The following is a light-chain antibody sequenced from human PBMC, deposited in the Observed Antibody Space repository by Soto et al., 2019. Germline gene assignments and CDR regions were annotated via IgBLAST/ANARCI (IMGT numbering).Light chain of an antibody. V-gene: IGLV1-47*01. CDR1: TSNIGSNY. J-gene: IGLJ3*02. Sequence: QSALTQPPSVSGTPGQRVTISCSGSTSNIGSNYVYWYQQLPGTAPRLLIFRTDQRPSGVPDRFSASKSGTSASLAIRGLRSEDEADYHCASWDDSLNGWVFGGGTKLTVL. CDR3: ASWDDSLNGWV. CDR2: RTD.